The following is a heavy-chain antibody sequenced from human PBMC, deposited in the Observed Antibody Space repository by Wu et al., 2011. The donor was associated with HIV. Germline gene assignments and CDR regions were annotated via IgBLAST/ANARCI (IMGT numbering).Heavy chain of an antibody. V-gene: IGHV1-2*02. CDR2: INPNSGGT. Sequence: QVQLVQSGAEVKKPGSSVRVSCKSSGDSFTKFALSWVRRAPGQGLEWMGWINPNSGGTNYAQKFQGRATMTRDTSINTAYMDLSSLRSDDSAVYYCARDPGIAATGMFGWGQGTLVTVSS. CDR3: ARDPGIAATGMFG. D-gene: IGHD6-13*01. J-gene: IGHJ4*02. CDR1: GDSFTKFA.